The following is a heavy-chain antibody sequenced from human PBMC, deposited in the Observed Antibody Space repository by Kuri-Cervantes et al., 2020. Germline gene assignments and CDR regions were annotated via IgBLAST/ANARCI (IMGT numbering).Heavy chain of an antibody. V-gene: IGHV3-30-3*01. CDR3: ATDWRYDSGWYESEFDY. D-gene: IGHD6-19*01. CDR1: GFSITTSV. J-gene: IGHJ4*02. CDR2: ISYDGSNK. Sequence: LSLTCSVSGFSITTSVRYWGWIRQPPGKGLEWVAVISYDGSNKYYADSVKGRFTISRDNSKNTLYLQMTSLRAEDTAVYYCATDWRYDSGWYESEFDYWGQGTLVTVSS.